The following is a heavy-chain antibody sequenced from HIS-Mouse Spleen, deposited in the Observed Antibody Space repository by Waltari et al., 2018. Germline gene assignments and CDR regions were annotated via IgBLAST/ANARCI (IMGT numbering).Heavy chain of an antibody. CDR2: IDWDDDK. CDR1: GFSLSPSVMC. J-gene: IGHJ4*02. Sequence: QVTLRESGPALVTPTQTLTLTCTFSGFSLSPSVMCVSWIRQPPGKALEWLARIDWDDDKYYSTSLKTRLTISKDTSKNQVVLTMTNMDPVDTVTYYCARIAEGYSSGWYAFDYWGQGTLVTVSS. V-gene: IGHV2-70*15. D-gene: IGHD6-19*01. CDR3: ARIAEGYSSGWYAFDY.